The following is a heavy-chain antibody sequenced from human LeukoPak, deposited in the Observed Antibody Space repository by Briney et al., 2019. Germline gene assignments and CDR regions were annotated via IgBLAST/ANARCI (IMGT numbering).Heavy chain of an antibody. V-gene: IGHV3-30*02. CDR2: MRYDGSNE. CDR1: GFTFRTYG. CDR3: AKDYYGSGSLFDY. D-gene: IGHD3-10*01. Sequence: GGSLRLSCAASGFTFRTYGMHWVRQAPGKGLEWVAFMRYDGSNEYYADSVKGRFTISRDNSKNTLYLQMNSLRAEDTAVYYCAKDYYGSGSLFDYWGQGTLVTVSP. J-gene: IGHJ4*02.